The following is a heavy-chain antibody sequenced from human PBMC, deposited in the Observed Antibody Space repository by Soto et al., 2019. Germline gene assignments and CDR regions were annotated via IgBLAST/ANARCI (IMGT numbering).Heavy chain of an antibody. D-gene: IGHD3-22*01. Sequence: QVQLVESGGGVVQPGRSLRLSCAASGFTFSSYGMHWVRQAPGKGLEWVAVISYDGSNKYYADSVKGRFTISRDNSKNTLYLQMNSLRAEDTAVYYCAKDGDYYDSSGYYPTESSTEYFQHWGQGTLVTVSS. CDR3: AKDGDYYDSSGYYPTESSTEYFQH. CDR2: ISYDGSNK. J-gene: IGHJ1*01. CDR1: GFTFSSYG. V-gene: IGHV3-30*18.